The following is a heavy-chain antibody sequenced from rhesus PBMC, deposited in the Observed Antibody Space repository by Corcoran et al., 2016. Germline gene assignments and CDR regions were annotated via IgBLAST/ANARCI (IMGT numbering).Heavy chain of an antibody. CDR2: ISGSGGST. Sequence: QVQLQESGPGRGKPSETLSLTSAVPGGSTRRSNWGCWLPQPSGKGMEWIGDISGSGGSTYYNPSLKSRVTISTDTSKNQFSLKLSSVTAADTAVYYCARVSYSSWSREYFEFWGQGALVTVSS. CDR1: GGSTRRSNW. V-gene: IGHV4-65*01. J-gene: IGHJ1*01. D-gene: IGHD6-13*01. CDR3: ARVSYSSWSREYFEF.